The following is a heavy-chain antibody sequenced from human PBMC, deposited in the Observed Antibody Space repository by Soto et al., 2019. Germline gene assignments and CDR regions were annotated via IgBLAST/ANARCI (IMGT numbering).Heavy chain of an antibody. J-gene: IGHJ5*02. D-gene: IGHD6-13*01. CDR1: GGSISSGGYY. CDR2: IYYSGST. Sequence: LSLTCTVSGGSISSGGYYWSWIRQHPGKGLEWIGYIYYSGSTYYNPSLKSRVTISVDTSKNQFSLKLSSVTAADTAVYYCARGVAAAGTGNWFDPWGQGTLVTVSS. V-gene: IGHV4-31*03. CDR3: ARGVAAAGTGNWFDP.